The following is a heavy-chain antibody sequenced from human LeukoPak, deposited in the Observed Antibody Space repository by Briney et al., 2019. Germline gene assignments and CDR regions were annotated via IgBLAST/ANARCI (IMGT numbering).Heavy chain of an antibody. CDR1: GFTFGDYA. CDR2: IGSKAYGGTT. CDR3: TRDQVTIFGVRPPFDY. J-gene: IGHJ4*02. D-gene: IGHD3-3*01. Sequence: NPGGSLRLSCTASGFTFGDYAMSWFRQAPGKGLEWVGFIGSKAYGGTTEYAASVKGRFTISRDDSKSIAYLQMNSLKTEDTAVYYCTRDQVTIFGVRPPFDYWGQGTLVTVSS. V-gene: IGHV3-49*05.